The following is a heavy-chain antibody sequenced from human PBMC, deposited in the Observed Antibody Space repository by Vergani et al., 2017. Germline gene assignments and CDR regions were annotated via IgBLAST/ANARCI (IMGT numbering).Heavy chain of an antibody. D-gene: IGHD3-16*01. CDR2: IYNSGNG. J-gene: IGHJ2*01. V-gene: IGHV4-39*01. CDR3: ASGKYYSDSTSHCRGRYFDV. Sequence: QMQLQESGPGLVKASETLSLTCTVSGDSIISRSYYWGWIRPPPGKGLEWIGSIYNSGNGDSSSSLKTRATISAHTSKNQLSLRLTSVTAAHTAVYYCASGKYYSDSTSHCRGRYFDVWGGGTLVTVPS. CDR1: GDSIISRSYY.